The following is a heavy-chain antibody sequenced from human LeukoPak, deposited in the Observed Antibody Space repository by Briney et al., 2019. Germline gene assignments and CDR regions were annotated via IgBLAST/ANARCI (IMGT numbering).Heavy chain of an antibody. CDR3: ARHGETPYSSPDY. J-gene: IGHJ4*02. CDR1: GYIFTSYW. D-gene: IGHD6-19*01. V-gene: IGHV5-51*01. Sequence: GESLQISCKGSGYIFTSYWIGWVRQLPGKGLEWMGIIYPGDSDTRYSPSFQGQVTISVDKSISTAYLQWSSLKASDTAMYYCARHGETPYSSPDYWGQGTLVTVSS. CDR2: IYPGDSDT.